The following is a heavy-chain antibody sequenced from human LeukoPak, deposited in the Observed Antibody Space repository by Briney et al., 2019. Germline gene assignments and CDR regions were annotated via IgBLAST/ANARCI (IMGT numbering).Heavy chain of an antibody. V-gene: IGHV1-46*02. CDR1: GYSFNSQG. CDR2: IIPSGGNT. Sequence: ASVKVSCKASGYSFNSQGMNWVRQAPGQGLEWMGLIIPSGGNTNYAQNFQGRVTMTRDTSTSTVYMGLSSLRSEDTAVYYCARVRYGYNVAYDIWGQGTMVTVPS. D-gene: IGHD5-24*01. CDR3: ARVRYGYNVAYDI. J-gene: IGHJ3*02.